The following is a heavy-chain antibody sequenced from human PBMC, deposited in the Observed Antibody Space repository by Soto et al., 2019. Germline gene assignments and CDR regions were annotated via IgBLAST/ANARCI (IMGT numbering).Heavy chain of an antibody. CDR2: IVPRYGTP. D-gene: IGHD1-26*01. CDR3: AGAVGVGARYYGMDV. CDR1: GGTFRSYG. Sequence: QVQLEQSGAEVKKAGSSVRVSCQASGGTFRSYGISWVRQAPGQGLEWMGGIVPRYGTPNYAQRSLGRVTITGDQTTSTAYMELRSLRSEDTAVYACAGAVGVGARYYGMDVWGQGTTVTVSS. J-gene: IGHJ6*02. V-gene: IGHV1-69*01.